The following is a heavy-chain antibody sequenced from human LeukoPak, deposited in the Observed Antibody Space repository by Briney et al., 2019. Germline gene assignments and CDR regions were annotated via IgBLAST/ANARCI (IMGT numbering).Heavy chain of an antibody. J-gene: IGHJ4*02. Sequence: GGSLRLSCAASGFTFNNYAMSWVRQAPGEGLEWVAAIGDKGVDTKYADSVKGRFTISRDNSKNTLYLQMNSLRVEDTAIYYCGKDWKLDYWGQGTLVTVSS. CDR3: GKDWKLDY. V-gene: IGHV3-23*01. CDR2: IGDKGVDT. D-gene: IGHD1-1*01. CDR1: GFTFNNYA.